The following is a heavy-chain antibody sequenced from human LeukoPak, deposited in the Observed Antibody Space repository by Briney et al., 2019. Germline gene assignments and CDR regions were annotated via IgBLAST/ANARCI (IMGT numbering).Heavy chain of an antibody. CDR3: ATDARGDDAFDI. V-gene: IGHV1-2*02. CDR1: GYTLTGYY. CDR2: INPNSGGT. J-gene: IGHJ3*02. D-gene: IGHD3-10*01. Sequence: ASVKVSCKASGYTLTGYYMHWVRQAPGQGLEWMGWINPNSGGTNYAQKFQGRVTMTRDTSISTAYMELSRLRSDDTAVYSGATDARGDDAFDIWGQGTMVTVSS.